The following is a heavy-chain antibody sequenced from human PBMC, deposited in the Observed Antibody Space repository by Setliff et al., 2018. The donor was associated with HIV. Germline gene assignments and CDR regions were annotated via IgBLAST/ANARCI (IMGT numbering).Heavy chain of an antibody. Sequence: ASVKVSCKASGYTFTSYDINWVRKATGQGLEWMGWMNPNSGNTVYPQNFQGRVTMTRDTSTSTVYMDLNNLRSEDTALYYCVREKAGGFFDSWGQGTLVTVSS. CDR2: MNPNSGNT. CDR3: VREKAGGFFDS. D-gene: IGHD3-16*01. CDR1: GYTFTSYD. V-gene: IGHV1-8*01. J-gene: IGHJ4*02.